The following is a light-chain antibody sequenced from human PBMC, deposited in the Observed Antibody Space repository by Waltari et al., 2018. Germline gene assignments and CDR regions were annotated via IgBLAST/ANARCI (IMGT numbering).Light chain of an antibody. Sequence: EIVLTQSPGTLSLSPGERGTLSCRASQSVRRFFAWYQQKPGQAPRLLIYGASTRATGIPDRFSGSGSGTDFSLTISRLEPEDFAVYYCQKYDRLPATFGQGTKVEIK. CDR3: QKYDRLPAT. V-gene: IGKV3-20*01. J-gene: IGKJ1*01. CDR2: GAS. CDR1: QSVRRF.